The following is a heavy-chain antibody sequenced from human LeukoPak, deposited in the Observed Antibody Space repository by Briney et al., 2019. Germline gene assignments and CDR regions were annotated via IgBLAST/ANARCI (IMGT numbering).Heavy chain of an antibody. Sequence: ASVKVSCKASGFTFTSSAVQWVRQARGQRLEWIGWIVVGSGNTNYAQKFRERVTITRDMSTSTAYMELSSLRSEDTAVYYCAADLGYYDSSGYYRSYYFDYWGQGTLVTVSS. CDR3: AADLGYYDSSGYYRSYYFDY. D-gene: IGHD3-22*01. V-gene: IGHV1-58*01. CDR2: IVVGSGNT. J-gene: IGHJ4*02. CDR1: GFTFTSSA.